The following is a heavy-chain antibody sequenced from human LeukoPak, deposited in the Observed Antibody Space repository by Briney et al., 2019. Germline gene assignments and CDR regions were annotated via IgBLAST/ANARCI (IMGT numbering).Heavy chain of an antibody. V-gene: IGHV3-21*01. D-gene: IGHD6-13*01. CDR3: AREVEQQLAFYYYGMDV. CDR1: GFTFSSYS. CDR2: ISSSSSYI. Sequence: PGGSLRLSCAASGFTFSSYSMNWVRQAPGKGLEWVSSISSSSSYIYYADSVKGRFTISRDNAKNSLYLQMNSLRAEDTAVYYCAREVEQQLAFYYYGMDVWGQGTTVTVSS. J-gene: IGHJ6*02.